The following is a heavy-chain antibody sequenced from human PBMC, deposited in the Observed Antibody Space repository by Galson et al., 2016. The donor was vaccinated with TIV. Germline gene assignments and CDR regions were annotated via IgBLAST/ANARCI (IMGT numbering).Heavy chain of an antibody. Sequence: SLRPSCAASGFTFSDYGMHWVRQAPGKGLEWVAVISYDGSDQYYAGSVKGRFTISRDNSKNTLYLQMNSLRSDDTAMYYCAKDPRLYGDYFLHYFDYWGQGTLVTVSS. J-gene: IGHJ4*02. D-gene: IGHD4-17*01. CDR3: AKDPRLYGDYFLHYFDY. CDR1: GFTFSDYG. V-gene: IGHV3-30*18. CDR2: ISYDGSDQ.